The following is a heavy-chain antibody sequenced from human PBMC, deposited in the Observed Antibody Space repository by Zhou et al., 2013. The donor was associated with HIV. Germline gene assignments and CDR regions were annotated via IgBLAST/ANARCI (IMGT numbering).Heavy chain of an antibody. CDR3: GRPQVRSVGGTNGRDDS. J-gene: IGHJ4*02. V-gene: IGHV4-61*09. CDR1: GVSISEGGYY. D-gene: IGHD1-7*01. Sequence: QVQLQESGPGLVKPSQTLSLTCAVSGVSISEGGYYWRWIRQPAGKGLEWIGHVYTSGSAYYSPSLQSRVTISIDMSKNHFSLTLASVTAADTAVYYCGRPQVRSVGGTNGRDDSWGQGTLVIVSS. CDR2: VYTSGSA.